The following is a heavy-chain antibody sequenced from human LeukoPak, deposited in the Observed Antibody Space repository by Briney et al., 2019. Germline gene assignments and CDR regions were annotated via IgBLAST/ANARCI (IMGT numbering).Heavy chain of an antibody. Sequence: GGSLRLSCAASGFTFSDYYMSWIRQAPGKGLEWVSYISSSGSTIYYADSVKGRFTISRDNAKNTPYLQMNSLRAEDTAVYYCGTLAVAGTVDYWGQGTLVTVSS. CDR3: GTLAVAGTVDY. V-gene: IGHV3-11*04. CDR1: GFTFSDYY. D-gene: IGHD6-19*01. CDR2: ISSSGSTI. J-gene: IGHJ4*02.